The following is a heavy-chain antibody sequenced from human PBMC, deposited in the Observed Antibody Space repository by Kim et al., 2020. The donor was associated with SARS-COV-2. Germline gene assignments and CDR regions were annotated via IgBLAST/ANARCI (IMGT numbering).Heavy chain of an antibody. J-gene: IGHJ5*02. CDR3: ARVGGYNWNYVGHINWFDP. D-gene: IGHD1-7*01. CDR2: INHSGST. Sequence: SETLSLTCAVYGGSFSGYYWSWIRQPPGKGLEWIGEINHSGSTNYNPSLKSRVTISVDTSKNQFSLKLSSVTAADTAVYYCARVGGYNWNYVGHINWFDPWGQGTLVTVSS. V-gene: IGHV4-34*01. CDR1: GGSFSGYY.